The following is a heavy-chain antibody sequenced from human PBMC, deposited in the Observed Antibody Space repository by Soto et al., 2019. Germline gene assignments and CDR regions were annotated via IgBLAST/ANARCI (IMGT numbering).Heavy chain of an antibody. D-gene: IGHD4-4*01. CDR2: VHPNSGGT. Sequence: QVHLVQSGAEVKQPGASVKVSCKASGYTFSVYHMHWVRQAPGQGLEWMGWVHPNSGGTNYAQSFEGRVTMTRDTSINTAYMELSRLTSDDTAVYYCAKELQRGMEVWCQGTTVTVSS. CDR3: AKELQRGMEV. V-gene: IGHV1-2*02. CDR1: GYTFSVYH. J-gene: IGHJ6*02.